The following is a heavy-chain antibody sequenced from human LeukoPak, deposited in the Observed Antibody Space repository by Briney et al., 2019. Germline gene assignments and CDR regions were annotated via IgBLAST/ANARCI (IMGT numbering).Heavy chain of an antibody. CDR2: IWYDGSNI. CDR3: ARYPWGDAFDI. Sequence: GGSLRLSCATSGFTFSSYGMHWVRQAPGKGLEWVAVIWYDGSNIHYADSVQGRFTISRDNAKNSLYLQMNSLRDEDTAIYYCARYPWGDAFDIWGQGTVVTVSS. V-gene: IGHV3-33*01. CDR1: GFTFSSYG. D-gene: IGHD7-27*01. J-gene: IGHJ3*02.